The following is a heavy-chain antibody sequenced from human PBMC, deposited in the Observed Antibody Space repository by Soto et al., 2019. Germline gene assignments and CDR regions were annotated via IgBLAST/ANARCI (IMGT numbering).Heavy chain of an antibody. CDR2: MNSNSGKT. V-gene: IGHV1-8*01. J-gene: IGHJ5*02. CDR1: GYTFTSYD. D-gene: IGHD6-13*01. Sequence: QVQLVQSGAEVKKSGASVKVSCKASGYTFTSYDINWVRQATGQWLEWMGWMNSNSGKTGYAQKFHGRVTMTRNTSIRTAYRKLRSLRYEDTAVYYCARERSATGTGWFDPWGQGTLVTVSS. CDR3: ARERSATGTGWFDP.